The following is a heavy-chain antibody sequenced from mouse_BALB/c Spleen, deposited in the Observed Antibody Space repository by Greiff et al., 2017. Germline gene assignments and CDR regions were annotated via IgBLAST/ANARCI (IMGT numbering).Heavy chain of an antibody. CDR2: IDPFNGGT. V-gene: IGHV1S135*01. Sequence: VQLKQSGPELMKPGASVKISCKASGYSFTSYYMHWVKQSHGKSLEWIGYIDPFNGGTSYNQKFKGKATLTVDKSSSTAYMHLSSLTSEDSAVYYCARSTTVEGFAYWGQGTLVTVSA. CDR3: ARSTTVEGFAY. D-gene: IGHD1-1*01. J-gene: IGHJ3*01. CDR1: GYSFTSYY.